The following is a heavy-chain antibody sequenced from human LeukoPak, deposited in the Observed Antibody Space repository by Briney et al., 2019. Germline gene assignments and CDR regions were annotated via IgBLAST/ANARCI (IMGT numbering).Heavy chain of an antibody. CDR2: IIPIFGTA. D-gene: IGHD6-13*01. Sequence: ASVKVSCKASGGTFSSYAISWVRQAPGQGLEWMGGIIPIFGTADYAQKFQGRVTITADESTSTAYMELSSLRSEDTAVYYCARAIPDFSSSWYDEALRRSRYYYYYGMDVWGQGTTVTVSS. CDR3: ARAIPDFSSSWYDEALRRSRYYYYYGMDV. V-gene: IGHV1-69*01. CDR1: GGTFSSYA. J-gene: IGHJ6*02.